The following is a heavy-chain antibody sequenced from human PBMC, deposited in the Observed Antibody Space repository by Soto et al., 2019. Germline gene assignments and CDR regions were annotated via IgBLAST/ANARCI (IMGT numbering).Heavy chain of an antibody. D-gene: IGHD2-21*02. V-gene: IGHV3-23*01. CDR2: ISDNGGTT. CDR3: AKDPAMGGGDDYYYYYYMDV. J-gene: IGHJ6*03. Sequence: GGSLRLSCAASEFTFSNYAMSWVRQAPGKGLEWVSSISDNGGTTYYADSVKGRFTISRDNSKNTLYLQMNSLRAEDTAVYYCAKDPAMGGGDDYYYYYYMDVWGKGTTVTVSS. CDR1: EFTFSNYA.